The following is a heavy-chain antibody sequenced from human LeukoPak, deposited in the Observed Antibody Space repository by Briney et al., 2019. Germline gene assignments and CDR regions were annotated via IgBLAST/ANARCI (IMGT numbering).Heavy chain of an antibody. J-gene: IGHJ3*02. CDR1: GYTFTGYY. Sequence: ASVKVSCKASGYTFTGYYMHWVRQAPGQGLEWMGWINPNSGGTNYAQKFQGRVTTTRDTSISTAYMELSRLRSDDTAVYYCARANVDYGDYGDAFDIWGQGTMVTVSS. D-gene: IGHD4-17*01. CDR3: ARANVDYGDYGDAFDI. CDR2: INPNSGGT. V-gene: IGHV1-2*02.